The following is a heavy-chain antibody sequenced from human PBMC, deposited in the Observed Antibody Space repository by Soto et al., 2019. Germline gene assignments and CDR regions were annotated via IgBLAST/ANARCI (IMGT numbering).Heavy chain of an antibody. CDR1: GFSFSSYA. CDR2: ISYDGNNK. J-gene: IGHJ4*02. CDR3: ARDPEMATITCGDY. Sequence: PGGSLRLSCAASGFSFSSYAMHWVRQAPGKGLEWLAIISYDGNNKYYADSVKGRFTISRDNSKNTLYLQMNSLRAEDTAVYFCARDPEMATITCGDYWGQGTLVTVSS. D-gene: IGHD5-12*01. V-gene: IGHV3-30-3*01.